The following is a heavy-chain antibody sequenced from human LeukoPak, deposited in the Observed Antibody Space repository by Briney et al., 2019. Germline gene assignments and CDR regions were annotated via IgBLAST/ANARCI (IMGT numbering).Heavy chain of an antibody. CDR3: ATREDTAITY. V-gene: IGHV1-69*13. CDR1: GGTFSSYA. Sequence: GASVTVSCTASGGTFSSYAISWVRQAPGQGLEWMGGIIPIFGTANYAQKFQGRVTITADESTSTAYMELSSLRSEDTAVYYCATREDTAITYWGQGTLVTVSS. D-gene: IGHD5-18*01. CDR2: IIPIFGTA. J-gene: IGHJ4*02.